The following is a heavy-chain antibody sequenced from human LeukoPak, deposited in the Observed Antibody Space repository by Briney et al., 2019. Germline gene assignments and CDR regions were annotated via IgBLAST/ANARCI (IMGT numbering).Heavy chain of an antibody. CDR2: ISPKSGGT. CDR3: ARGLRLVATGPRFYFDY. V-gene: IGHV1-2*06. D-gene: IGHD5-12*01. J-gene: IGHJ4*02. CDR1: GYTFTDYY. Sequence: ASVKVSCKASGYTFTDYYLHWVRQAPGHGLEWMGRISPKSGGTNYAQKFQGRVTVTRDTSISTAYMELSRLRSDDTAVYYCARGLRLVATGPRFYFDYWGQGTLVTVSS.